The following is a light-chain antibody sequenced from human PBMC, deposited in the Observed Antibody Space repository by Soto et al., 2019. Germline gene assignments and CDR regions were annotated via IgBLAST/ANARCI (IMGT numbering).Light chain of an antibody. V-gene: IGKV1-5*01. CDR3: QHYSTVWA. CDR2: DAS. Sequence: IEITQSPSTLSASVGDRVTITCRASQSISSWLAWYQQKPGKAPKLLIYDASSLESGVPSRFSGSGSGTEFTLTISSLQPDDFATYYCQHYSTVWAFGQGTKVDIK. CDR1: QSISSW. J-gene: IGKJ1*01.